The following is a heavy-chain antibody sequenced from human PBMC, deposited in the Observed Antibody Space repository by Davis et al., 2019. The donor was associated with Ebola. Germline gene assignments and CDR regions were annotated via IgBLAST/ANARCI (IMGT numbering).Heavy chain of an antibody. CDR2: IYWDDDK. Sequence: SGPTLVKPTQTLTLTCTFSGFSIGTSGVGVGWIRQPPGKALEWLALIYWDDDKRYSPSLKSRLTITKDTSKNQVVLTMTNMDPVDTGTYYCAHSSRYCSSTSCPSWFDPWGQGTLVTVSS. CDR3: AHSSRYCSSTSCPSWFDP. J-gene: IGHJ5*02. CDR1: GFSIGTSGVG. V-gene: IGHV2-5*02. D-gene: IGHD2-2*01.